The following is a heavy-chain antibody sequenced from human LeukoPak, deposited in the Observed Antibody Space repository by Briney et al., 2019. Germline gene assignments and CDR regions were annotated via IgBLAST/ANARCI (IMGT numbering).Heavy chain of an antibody. Sequence: SETLSLTCTVSGGSFSSYYWSWVRQPPGKGLEWIGYIYYSGSTNYNPSLKSRVTISVDTSKNQFSLKLSSVTAADTAVYYCATSSPLYDSSVDDAFDIWGQGTMVTVSS. CDR1: GGSFSSYY. D-gene: IGHD3-22*01. CDR3: ATSSPLYDSSVDDAFDI. CDR2: IYYSGST. J-gene: IGHJ3*02. V-gene: IGHV4-59*01.